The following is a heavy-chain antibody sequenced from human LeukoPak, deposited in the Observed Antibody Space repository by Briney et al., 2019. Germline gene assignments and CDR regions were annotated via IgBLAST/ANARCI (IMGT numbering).Heavy chain of an antibody. J-gene: IGHJ4*02. CDR2: IYYSGST. CDR1: GGSISSYY. D-gene: IGHD3-9*01. V-gene: IGHV4-59*08. CDR3: ARQAGYDILTGTTGYFDY. Sequence: SETLSLTCTVSGGSISSYYWSWIRQPPGKGLERIGYIYYSGSTNYNPSLKSRVTISVDTSKNQFSLKLSSVTAADTAVYYCARQAGYDILTGTTGYFDYWGQGTLVTVSS.